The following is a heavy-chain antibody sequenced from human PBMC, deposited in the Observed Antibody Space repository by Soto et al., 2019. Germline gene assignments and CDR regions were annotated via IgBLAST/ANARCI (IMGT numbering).Heavy chain of an antibody. J-gene: IGHJ5*02. Sequence: EAQLVESGGGFVKPGESLRLSCSASGFTFSTAWMNWVRQAPGKGLEWVGRIKSKTDGGSTDYAAPVRGRFSISRDDSENTLSLQMNSLKTEDTAVYYCTADLRSHARRFDPWGQGTLVTVAS. CDR1: GFTFSTAW. CDR2: IKSKTDGGST. CDR3: TADLRSHARRFDP. D-gene: IGHD4-17*01. V-gene: IGHV3-15*01.